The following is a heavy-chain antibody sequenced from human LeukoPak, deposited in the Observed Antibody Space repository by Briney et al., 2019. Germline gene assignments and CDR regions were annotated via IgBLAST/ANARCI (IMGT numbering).Heavy chain of an antibody. V-gene: IGHV3-7*04. D-gene: IGHD3-22*01. CDR2: IKQDGGEK. CDR3: ARDKYFDSTTYYPRFDY. Sequence: GGSLRLSCSASGFTFSSYWMSWVRQAPGKGLEWVANIKQDGGEKYYVDSVKGRFTISRDNAKTSLYLQMTSLRAEDTAVYYCARDKYFDSTTYYPRFDYWGQGILVTVSS. J-gene: IGHJ4*02. CDR1: GFTFSSYW.